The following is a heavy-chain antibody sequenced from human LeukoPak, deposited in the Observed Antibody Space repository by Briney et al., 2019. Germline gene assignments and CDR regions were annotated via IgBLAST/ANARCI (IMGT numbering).Heavy chain of an antibody. Sequence: GGSLRLSCAASGFTFSNAWMNWVRQAPGKGLEWVGRIKSKTDGGTTDYAAPVKGRFTISRDDSKNTLYLQVNSLKTEDTAVYYCTTDWIAVAGFDYWGQGTLVTVSS. CDR1: GFTFSNAW. D-gene: IGHD6-19*01. J-gene: IGHJ4*02. CDR3: TTDWIAVAGFDY. CDR2: IKSKTDGGTT. V-gene: IGHV3-15*07.